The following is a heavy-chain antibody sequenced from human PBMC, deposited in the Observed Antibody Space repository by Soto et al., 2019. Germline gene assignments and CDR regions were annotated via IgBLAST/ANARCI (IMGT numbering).Heavy chain of an antibody. CDR3: ARGRRRGYCSGGSCLGNYGMDV. Sequence: ASEQVSCKTSRYTFTSYDINWMRQANGQGLEWMGWMNPNSGNTGYAQKFQGRVTMTRNTSISTAYMELSSLRSEDTAVYYCARGRRRGYCSGGSCLGNYGMDVWGQGTTVTVSS. CDR2: MNPNSGNT. V-gene: IGHV1-8*01. D-gene: IGHD2-15*01. CDR1: RYTFTSYD. J-gene: IGHJ6*02.